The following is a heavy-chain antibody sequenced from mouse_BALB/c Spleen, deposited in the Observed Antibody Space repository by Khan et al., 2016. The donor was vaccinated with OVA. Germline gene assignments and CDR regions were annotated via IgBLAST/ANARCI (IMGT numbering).Heavy chain of an antibody. CDR3: ARADYEGFAH. CDR2: IYPGSGYI. J-gene: IGHJ3*01. Sequence: QVQLQQSGPELVKPGASVKMSCKASGYTFTDFLISWLKQRPGQGLDWIGEIYPGSGYIYYNEKFKGKAILTSDKASNTAYIQLSSLTSEDSAVYVCARADYEGFAHWGQGTPVTVSA. V-gene: IGHV1-77*01. D-gene: IGHD1-1*01. CDR1: GYTFTDFL.